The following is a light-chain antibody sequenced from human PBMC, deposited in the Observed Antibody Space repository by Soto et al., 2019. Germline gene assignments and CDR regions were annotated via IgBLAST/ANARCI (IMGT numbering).Light chain of an antibody. CDR1: STDIGAYNY. V-gene: IGLV2-14*01. CDR3: NSYTTLSNRV. CDR2: EVT. J-gene: IGLJ1*01. Sequence: QSVLTQPASVSGSPGQSITISCTGTSTDIGAYNYVSWYQQHPGKAPKLLIYEVTNRPSGVSNRFSGSKSCNTASLTISGLQAEDEANYYCNSYTTLSNRVFGTGTKVTVL.